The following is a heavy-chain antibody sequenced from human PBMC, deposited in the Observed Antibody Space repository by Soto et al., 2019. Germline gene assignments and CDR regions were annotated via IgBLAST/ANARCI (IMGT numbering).Heavy chain of an antibody. V-gene: IGHV1-3*01. CDR2: INAGNGNT. CDR3: AGTPIVVVPAAMNTKYYYYVMDV. J-gene: IGHJ6*02. Sequence: ASVKVSCKASGYTFSSYAMHWVRQAPGQRLEWMGWINAGNGNTKYSQKFQGRVTITRDTSASTAYMELSSLRSEDTAVYYCAGTPIVVVPAAMNTKYYYYVMDVWGQGTTVTVSS. D-gene: IGHD2-2*01. CDR1: GYTFSSYA.